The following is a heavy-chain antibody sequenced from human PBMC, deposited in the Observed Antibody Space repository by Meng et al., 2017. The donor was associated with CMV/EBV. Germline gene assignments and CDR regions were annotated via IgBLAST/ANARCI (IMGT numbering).Heavy chain of an antibody. V-gene: IGHV4-34*01. CDR3: ARGVGATGKADY. J-gene: IGHJ4*02. D-gene: IGHD1-26*01. CDR1: GGSISCYY. Sequence: QLQPPQGGAGMLKPSGTLPLRCVFYGGSISCYYGSWIRQPPGKGLEWIGEINHSGSTNYNPSLKSRVTISVDTSKNQFALKLSSVTAADTAVYYCARGVGATGKADYWGQGTLVTVSS. CDR2: INHSGST.